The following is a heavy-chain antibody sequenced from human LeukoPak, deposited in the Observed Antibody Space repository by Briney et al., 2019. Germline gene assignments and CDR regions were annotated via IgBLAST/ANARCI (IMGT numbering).Heavy chain of an antibody. Sequence: ASVKVSCKASGGTFSSYAISWVRQAPGQGLEWMGGIIPIFGTANYAQKFQGRVTITADKSTSTAYMELSSLRSEDTAVYYCASSHDYGDYGNWFDPWGQGTLVTVSS. CDR2: IIPIFGTA. CDR3: ASSHDYGDYGNWFDP. CDR1: GGTFSSYA. J-gene: IGHJ5*02. V-gene: IGHV1-69*06. D-gene: IGHD4-17*01.